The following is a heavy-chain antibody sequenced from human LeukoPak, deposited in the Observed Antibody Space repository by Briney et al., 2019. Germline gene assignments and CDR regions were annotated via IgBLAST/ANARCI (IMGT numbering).Heavy chain of an antibody. Sequence: ASVKVSCKASGYTFTSYGISWVRQAPGQGLEWMGWISAYNGNTSYAQKLQGRVTMTTDTSTSTAYMELRSLRSDDTAVYYCARDLTADSLFDYWGQGTLVTVSS. CDR3: ARDLTADSLFDY. CDR1: GYTFTSYG. D-gene: IGHD2-21*02. J-gene: IGHJ4*02. CDR2: ISAYNGNT. V-gene: IGHV1-18*01.